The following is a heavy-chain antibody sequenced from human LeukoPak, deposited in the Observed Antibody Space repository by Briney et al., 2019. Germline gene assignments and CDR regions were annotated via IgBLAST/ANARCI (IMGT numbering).Heavy chain of an antibody. Sequence: GGSLRLSCAASGFTFTSYAMSWVRQAPGKGLEWVSAISGSGGSTNYADSVKGRFTISRDNSKNTLYLQMNSLRAEDTAVYYCAKRAGGYCSSTSCYSAFDYWGQGTLVTVSS. J-gene: IGHJ4*02. CDR2: ISGSGGST. CDR1: GFTFTSYA. V-gene: IGHV3-23*01. D-gene: IGHD2-2*01. CDR3: AKRAGGYCSSTSCYSAFDY.